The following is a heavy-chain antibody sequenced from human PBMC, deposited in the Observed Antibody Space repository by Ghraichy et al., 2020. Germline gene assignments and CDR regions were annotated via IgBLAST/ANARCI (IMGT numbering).Heavy chain of an antibody. CDR2: INPSGGST. CDR1: GYIFTNYY. V-gene: IGHV1-46*01. CDR3: ARESAHIAARRAALIEY. Sequence: ASVKDSCKSSGYIFTNYYLHWVRQAPGQGLEWMGIINPSGGSTTYAQKFQGRATMTRDTSTSTVYMELSSLRSEDTAVYYCARESAHIAARRAALIEYWGQGTLVIVSS. D-gene: IGHD6-6*01. J-gene: IGHJ1*01.